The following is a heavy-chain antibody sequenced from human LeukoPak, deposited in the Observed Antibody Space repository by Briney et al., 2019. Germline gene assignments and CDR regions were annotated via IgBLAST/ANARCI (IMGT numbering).Heavy chain of an antibody. J-gene: IGHJ5*02. Sequence: ASVKVSCKASGYTFTTYYIHWVRQAPGQGLEWMGLINPSGSSTLYAQKFQGRVTMTRDMSTTTDYMELSSLRSEDTAVYYCARDNSVGDIAWWFDPWGQGTLVTVSS. CDR2: INPSGSST. CDR1: GYTFTTYY. D-gene: IGHD3-16*02. CDR3: ARDNSVGDIAWWFDP. V-gene: IGHV1-46*01.